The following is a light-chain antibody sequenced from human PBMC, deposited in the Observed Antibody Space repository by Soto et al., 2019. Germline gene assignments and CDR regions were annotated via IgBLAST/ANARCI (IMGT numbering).Light chain of an antibody. V-gene: IGLV1-47*01. CDR1: SSNIGSNY. CDR2: KNS. CDR3: ATWDDTLSGRV. Sequence: QSVLTQPPSTSGTPGQRVTISCSGSSSNIGSNYVYWYQQFPGTAPKLLIYKNSQRPSWVPDRFSGSKSGTSASLAISGLRSEDEADYYCATWDDTLSGRVFGGGTKLTVL. J-gene: IGLJ3*02.